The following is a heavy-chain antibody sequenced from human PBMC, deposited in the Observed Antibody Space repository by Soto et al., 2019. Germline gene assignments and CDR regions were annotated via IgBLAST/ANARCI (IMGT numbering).Heavy chain of an antibody. CDR3: ARDSSSWYGVDYYYYGMDV. D-gene: IGHD6-13*01. J-gene: IGHJ6*02. V-gene: IGHV3-48*03. CDR1: GFTFSSYE. Sequence: EVQLVESGGGLVQPGGSLRLSCAASGFTFSSYEMNWVRQAPGKGLEWVSYISKSGSTIYYADSVKGRFTISRDNAKNSLYLQMNSLRAEDTAVYYCARDSSSWYGVDYYYYGMDVWGQGTTVTVSS. CDR2: ISKSGSTI.